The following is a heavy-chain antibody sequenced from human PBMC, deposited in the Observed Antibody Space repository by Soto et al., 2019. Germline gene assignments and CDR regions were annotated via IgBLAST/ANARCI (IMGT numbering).Heavy chain of an antibody. J-gene: IGHJ5*02. CDR3: ARGSHYDILPGFIAVWFDP. CDR1: GYTFTSYD. Sequence: ASVKVSCKASGYTFTSYDINWVRQATGQGLEWMGWMNPNSGNTGYAQKFQGRVTMTRNTSISTAYMELSSLRSEDTAVYYCARGSHYDILPGFIAVWFDPWGQGTLVTVSS. CDR2: MNPNSGNT. D-gene: IGHD3-9*01. V-gene: IGHV1-8*01.